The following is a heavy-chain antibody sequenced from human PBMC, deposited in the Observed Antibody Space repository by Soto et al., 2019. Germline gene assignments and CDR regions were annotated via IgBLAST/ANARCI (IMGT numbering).Heavy chain of an antibody. V-gene: IGHV3-23*01. D-gene: IGHD4-4*01. J-gene: IGHJ4*01. CDR1: GFTFFTYA. CDR2: ITDSGDST. Sequence: GGSLRLSCAASGFTFFTYAMSWVRQAPGKGLEWVSSITDSGDSTYYADSVKGRFTISRDNSKNTLYLQMKSLRAEDTAVYYCAKDTSGVTFTFDCWGHGTMGTVSS. CDR3: AKDTSGVTFTFDC.